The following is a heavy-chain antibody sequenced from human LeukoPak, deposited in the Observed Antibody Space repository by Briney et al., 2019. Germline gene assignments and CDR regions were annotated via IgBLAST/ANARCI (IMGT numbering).Heavy chain of an antibody. CDR3: ATEGNTLEWLFTDAFDI. D-gene: IGHD3-3*01. CDR1: GFTFNFHA. CDR2: ISGSGGST. V-gene: IGHV3-23*01. Sequence: GGSLRLSCTASGFTFNFHAMHWVRQAPGKGLEWVSAISGSGGSTYYADSVKGRFTISRDNSKNTLYLQMNSLRAEDTAVYYCATEGNTLEWLFTDAFDIWGQGTMVTVSS. J-gene: IGHJ3*02.